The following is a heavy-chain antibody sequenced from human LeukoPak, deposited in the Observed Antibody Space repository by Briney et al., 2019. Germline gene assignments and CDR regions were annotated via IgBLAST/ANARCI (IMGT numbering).Heavy chain of an antibody. D-gene: IGHD2-15*01. Sequence: GGSLRLSCAASGFSFSDAWMSWVRQIPGKGPEWVGRIESKTDGGTTDYAAPVKGRFTISRDDSTNTLYLQMNSLRAEDTAVYYCARVLRYCSGGNCYSGGLGYMDVWGKGTTVTISS. CDR2: IESKTDGGTT. V-gene: IGHV3-15*04. CDR1: GFSFSDAW. J-gene: IGHJ6*03. CDR3: ARVLRYCSGGNCYSGGLGYMDV.